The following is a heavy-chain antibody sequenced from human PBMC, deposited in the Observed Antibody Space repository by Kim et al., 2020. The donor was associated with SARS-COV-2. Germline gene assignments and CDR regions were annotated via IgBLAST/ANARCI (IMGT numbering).Heavy chain of an antibody. CDR2: IMTVFDTI. Sequence: SVKVSCKASGGTFSGFAVSWERQAPGQGLEWMGQIMTVFDTIDYAHKFQGRVTITADESTSTAYMDLSSLTSGDTAVYYCARGRDIVVSPSDGDPFDVWGQGTMVTVSS. V-gene: IGHV1-69*13. CDR3: ARGRDIVVSPSDGDPFDV. J-gene: IGHJ3*01. CDR1: GGTFSGFA. D-gene: IGHD2-21*01.